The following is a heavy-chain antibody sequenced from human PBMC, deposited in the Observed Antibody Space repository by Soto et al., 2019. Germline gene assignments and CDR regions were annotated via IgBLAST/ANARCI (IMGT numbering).Heavy chain of an antibody. D-gene: IGHD3-22*01. CDR3: ARLYRPNYYDSSGYSRVGDY. J-gene: IGHJ4*02. V-gene: IGHV5-51*01. Sequence: GESLKISCKGSGYSFTSYWIGWVRQMPGKGLEWMGIIYPGDSDTRSSPSFQGQVTISADKSISTAYLQWSSLKASDTAMYYCARLYRPNYYDSSGYSRVGDYWGQGTLVTVSS. CDR1: GYSFTSYW. CDR2: IYPGDSDT.